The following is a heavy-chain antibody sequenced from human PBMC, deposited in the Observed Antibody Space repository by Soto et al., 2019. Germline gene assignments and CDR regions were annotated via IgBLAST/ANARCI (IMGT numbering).Heavy chain of an antibody. Sequence: SETLSLTCTVSGGSVSSGSYYWSWIRQPPGKGLEWIGYIYYSGSTNYNPSLKSRVTIPVDTSKNQFSLKLSSVTAADTAVYYCAREKRGYSYGLDYWGQGTLVTVSS. CDR3: AREKRGYSYGLDY. CDR2: IYYSGST. V-gene: IGHV4-61*01. J-gene: IGHJ4*02. D-gene: IGHD5-18*01. CDR1: GGSVSSGSYY.